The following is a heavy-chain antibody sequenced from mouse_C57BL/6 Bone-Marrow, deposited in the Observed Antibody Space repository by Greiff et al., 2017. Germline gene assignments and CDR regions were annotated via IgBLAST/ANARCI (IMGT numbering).Heavy chain of an antibody. CDR3: ARLDGYPFFAY. D-gene: IGHD2-3*01. CDR2: IYPGDGDT. CDR1: GYAFSSSW. V-gene: IGHV1-82*01. J-gene: IGHJ3*01. Sequence: QVQLKESGPELVKPGASVKISCKASGYAFSSSWMNWVKQRPGKGLEWIGRIYPGDGDTNYNGKFKGKATLTADKSSSTAYMQLSSLTSEDSAVYFCARLDGYPFFAYWGQGTLVTVSA.